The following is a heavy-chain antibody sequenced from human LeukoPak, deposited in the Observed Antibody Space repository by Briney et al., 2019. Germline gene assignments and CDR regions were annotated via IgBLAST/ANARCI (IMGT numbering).Heavy chain of an antibody. Sequence: SETLSLTCTVSGGSISTYYWSWIRQPPGKGLEWIGYIYYSGSTNYNPSLKSRVTISVDTSKNQFSLKLSSVTAADTAVYYCARHKDYYYSYMDVWGKGTTVTISS. J-gene: IGHJ6*03. CDR2: IYYSGST. CDR3: ARHKDYYYSYMDV. CDR1: GGSISTYY. V-gene: IGHV4-59*08.